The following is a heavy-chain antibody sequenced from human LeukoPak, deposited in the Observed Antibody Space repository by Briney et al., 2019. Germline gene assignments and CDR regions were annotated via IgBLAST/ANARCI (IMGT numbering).Heavy chain of an antibody. Sequence: PSETLSLTCTVSGGSISSYYWSWIRQPPGKGLGWIGYIYYSGSTNYNPSLKSRVTISVDTSKNQFSLKLSSVTAADTAVYYCASVSSGYYYGAFDIWGQGTMVTVSS. V-gene: IGHV4-59*08. D-gene: IGHD3-22*01. CDR1: GGSISSYY. CDR2: IYYSGST. CDR3: ASVSSGYYYGAFDI. J-gene: IGHJ3*02.